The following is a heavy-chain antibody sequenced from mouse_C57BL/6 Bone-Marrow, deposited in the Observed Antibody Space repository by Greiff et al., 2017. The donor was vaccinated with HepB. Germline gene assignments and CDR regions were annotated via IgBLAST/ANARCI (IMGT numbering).Heavy chain of an antibody. D-gene: IGHD4-1*01. V-gene: IGHV1-15*01. Sequence: QVQLLQSGAELVRPGASVTLSCKASGYTFTDYEMHWVKQTPVHGLEWIGAIDPETGGTAYNQKFKGKAILTADKSSSTAYMELRSLTSEDSAVYYCTWDDAMDYWGQGTSVTVSS. J-gene: IGHJ4*01. CDR3: TWDDAMDY. CDR2: IDPETGGT. CDR1: GYTFTDYE.